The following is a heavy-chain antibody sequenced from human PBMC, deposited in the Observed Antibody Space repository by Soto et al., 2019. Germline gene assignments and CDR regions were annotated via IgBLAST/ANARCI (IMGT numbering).Heavy chain of an antibody. Sequence: ASVKVSCKASGYTFTSYYMHWVRQAPGQGLEWMGIINTSGGSTSYAQKFQGRVTMTRDTSTSTVYMLLSSLRFEDTAVYYCARGSGWYYYDSSGYSPYYFDYWGQGTLVTVSS. CDR2: INTSGGST. CDR1: GYTFTSYY. V-gene: IGHV1-46*03. D-gene: IGHD3-22*01. J-gene: IGHJ4*02. CDR3: ARGSGWYYYDSSGYSPYYFDY.